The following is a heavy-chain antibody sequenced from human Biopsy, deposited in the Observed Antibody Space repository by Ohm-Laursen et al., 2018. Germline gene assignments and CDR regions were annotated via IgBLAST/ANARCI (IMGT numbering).Heavy chain of an antibody. D-gene: IGHD5/OR15-5a*01. CDR3: VREMSHESTIRDSFDL. Sequence: SLRLSCAASGFTFSVNVMTWVRQAPGKGLEWVSGITGSGATTYYADSVKGRFTISRDNSKNTLYLQMNNLRAEDTAVYYCVREMSHESTIRDSFDLWGQGTMVTVSS. J-gene: IGHJ3*01. V-gene: IGHV3-23*01. CDR1: GFTFSVNV. CDR2: ITGSGATT.